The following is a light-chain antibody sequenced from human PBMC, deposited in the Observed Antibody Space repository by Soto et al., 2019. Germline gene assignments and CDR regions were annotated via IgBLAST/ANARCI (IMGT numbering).Light chain of an antibody. CDR1: SSDVGTYNL. CDR3: CSYAGSSIFV. J-gene: IGLJ2*01. Sequence: QSALTQPASVSGSPGQSITISCTGSSSDVGTYNLVSWYQHHPGKAPKLMISEVIKRPSGVSNRFSGSKSGNTASLTISGLQAEDEADYHCCSYAGSSIFVFGGGTQLTVL. V-gene: IGLV2-23*02. CDR2: EVI.